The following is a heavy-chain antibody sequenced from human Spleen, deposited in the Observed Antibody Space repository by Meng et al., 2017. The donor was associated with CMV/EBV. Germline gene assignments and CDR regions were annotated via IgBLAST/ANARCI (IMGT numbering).Heavy chain of an antibody. CDR3: ARRLRFGWFDP. CDR1: GGSFSGYY. V-gene: IGHV4-34*01. D-gene: IGHD5-12*01. J-gene: IGHJ5*02. CDR2: INHSGST. Sequence: LTCAVYGGSFSGYYWSWIRQPPGKGLEWIGEINHSGSTNYNPSLKSRVTISVDTSKNQFSLELSSVTAADTAVYYCARRLRFGWFDPWGQGTLVTVSS.